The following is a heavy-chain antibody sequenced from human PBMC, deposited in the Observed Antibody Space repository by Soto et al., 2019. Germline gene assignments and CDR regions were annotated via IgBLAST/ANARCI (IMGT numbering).Heavy chain of an antibody. Sequence: QITLNESGPTVVRTTETLTLTCRFSGFSLTTSGVGVGWIRQSPGKAPEWLALIYGDDDKRYSASLKSRLTITKDTSKNQVVLTVSDLDSTDTATYYCAHRVLRTVFGLVTTTAIFFDFWGQGTPVAVSS. CDR3: AHRVLRTVFGLVTTTAIFFDF. J-gene: IGHJ4*02. V-gene: IGHV2-5*02. CDR2: IYGDDDK. D-gene: IGHD3-3*01. CDR1: GFSLTTSGVG.